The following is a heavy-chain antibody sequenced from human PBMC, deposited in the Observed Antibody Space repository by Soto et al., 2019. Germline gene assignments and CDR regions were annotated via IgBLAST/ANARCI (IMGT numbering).Heavy chain of an antibody. CDR3: TTAPDY. Sequence: EVQLVESGGGLVKPGGSLRLSCAASGFSFSNAWMNWVRQAPGKGLEWIGRIKTDGGTTDYAAPVKGRFTMSRDDSKTTVYLQMNSLKTEDTAVYYCTTAPDYWGQGTLVTVSP. J-gene: IGHJ4*02. V-gene: IGHV3-15*01. CDR1: GFSFSNAW. CDR2: IKTDGGTT.